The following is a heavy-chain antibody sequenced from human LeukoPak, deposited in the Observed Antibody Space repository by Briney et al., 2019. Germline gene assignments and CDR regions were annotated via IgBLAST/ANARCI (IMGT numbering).Heavy chain of an antibody. CDR3: ARGTPRWLQLVY. D-gene: IGHD5-24*01. CDR2: IYYSGST. Sequence: SETLSLTCTVSGGSISSYYWSWIRQPPGKGLEWIGYIYYSGSTNYNPSLKSRVTISVDTSKNQFSLKLSSVTAADTAVYYCARGTPRWLQLVYWGQGTLVTVSS. V-gene: IGHV4-59*01. CDR1: GGSISSYY. J-gene: IGHJ4*02.